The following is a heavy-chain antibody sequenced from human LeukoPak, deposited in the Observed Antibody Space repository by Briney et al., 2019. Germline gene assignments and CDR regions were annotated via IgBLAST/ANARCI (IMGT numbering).Heavy chain of an antibody. V-gene: IGHV1-2*02. CDR1: GYTFTAYY. CDR3: ARGGVPGYCISTSCYAGDC. D-gene: IGHD2-2*01. Sequence: ASVKVSCKASGYTFTAYYIHWVRQAPGQGLEWMGWVNPNSGGTFYAQRFQGRVTMTRDTSISTVYMELSRLTSDDTAVYYCARGGVPGYCISTSCYAGDCWGQGTLVTVSS. CDR2: VNPNSGGT. J-gene: IGHJ4*02.